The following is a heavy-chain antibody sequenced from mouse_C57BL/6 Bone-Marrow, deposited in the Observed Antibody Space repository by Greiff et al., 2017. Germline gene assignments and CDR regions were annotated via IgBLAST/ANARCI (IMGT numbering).Heavy chain of an antibody. J-gene: IGHJ1*03. V-gene: IGHV1-81*01. Sequence: QVQLQQSGAELARPGASVMLSCKASGYTFTSYGISWVKQRTGQGLEWIGEIYPRSGNTYYNEKFKGKATLTADKSSSTAYMELRSLTSEDSAVYFWAATVVADFDVWGTGTTVTVSS. CDR1: GYTFTSYG. CDR2: IYPRSGNT. D-gene: IGHD1-1*01. CDR3: AATVVADFDV.